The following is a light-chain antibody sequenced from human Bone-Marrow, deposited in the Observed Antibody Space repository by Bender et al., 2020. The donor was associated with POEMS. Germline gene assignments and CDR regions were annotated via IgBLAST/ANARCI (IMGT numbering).Light chain of an antibody. CDR3: QAWDSRASYV. V-gene: IGLV2-14*03. CDR1: RDDVGDYNY. CDR2: DVR. Sequence: QSALTQPASVSGSPGQSITISCSGTRDDVGDYNYVSWYQQHPGKVPKLIIYDVRDRPSGVSNRFSGSKSGNTASLTISGLQAEDEADYYCQAWDSRASYVFATGTQVTVL. J-gene: IGLJ1*01.